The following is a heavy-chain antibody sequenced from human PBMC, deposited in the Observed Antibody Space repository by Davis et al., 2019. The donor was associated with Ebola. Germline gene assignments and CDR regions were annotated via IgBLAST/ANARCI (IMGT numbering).Heavy chain of an antibody. D-gene: IGHD4-17*01. CDR3: AKDNYAVTNMVGAFDI. CDR2: ISKSGRDT. CDR1: GFIFSTYA. J-gene: IGHJ3*02. V-gene: IGHV3-23*01. Sequence: PGGSLRLSCSASGFIFSTYAMTWVRQAPGKGLEWVSTISKSGRDTNYADSVKGRLSVSRDTSKNTVYLQMHSLRVEDTAIYYCAKDNYAVTNMVGAFDIWGQGTVVTVSS.